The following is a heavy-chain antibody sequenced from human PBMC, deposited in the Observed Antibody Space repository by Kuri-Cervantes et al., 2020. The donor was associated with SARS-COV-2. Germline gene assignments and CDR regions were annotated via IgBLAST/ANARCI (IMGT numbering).Heavy chain of an antibody. J-gene: IGHJ4*02. Sequence: GESLKISCAASGFTFSSYWMSWVRQAPGKGLEWVANIKQDGSENYYVDSVKSRFTISRDNAKNSLYLQMNSLRAEDTAVYYCARDFSSSGGFDYWGQGTLVTVSS. CDR1: GFTFSSYW. V-gene: IGHV3-7*01. CDR3: ARDFSSSGGFDY. CDR2: IKQDGSEN. D-gene: IGHD6-6*01.